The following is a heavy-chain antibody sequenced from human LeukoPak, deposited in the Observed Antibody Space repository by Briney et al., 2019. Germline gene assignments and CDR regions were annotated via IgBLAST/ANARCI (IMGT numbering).Heavy chain of an antibody. CDR1: GFTFSRDS. D-gene: IGHD3-22*01. Sequence: HPGGSLRLSCAASGFTFSRDSMNWVRQAPGKGLEWIDSVRGRFTISRDNARNSLYLQMHSLRAEDTAVYYCARGSHYYYDISGYCHDYWGQGTLVTVSS. CDR3: ARGSHYYYDISGYCHDY. J-gene: IGHJ4*02. V-gene: IGHV3-48*01.